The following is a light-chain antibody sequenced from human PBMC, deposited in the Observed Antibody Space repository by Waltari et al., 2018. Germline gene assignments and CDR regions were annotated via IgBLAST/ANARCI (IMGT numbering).Light chain of an antibody. J-gene: IGKJ1*01. Sequence: DIQITQSPSTLPASVRDRVTITCRASQSISDWLAWYQQKPGKAPELLIYKTSTLESGVPSRFSGSGSGTEFTLTITSLQPDDFASYFCQHYNSYSPWTFGQGTKVETK. CDR1: QSISDW. CDR3: QHYNSYSPWT. CDR2: KTS. V-gene: IGKV1-5*03.